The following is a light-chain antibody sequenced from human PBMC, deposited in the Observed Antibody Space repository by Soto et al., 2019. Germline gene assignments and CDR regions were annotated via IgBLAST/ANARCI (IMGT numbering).Light chain of an antibody. J-gene: IGKJ2*01. Sequence: EIVMTQSPATLSVSPGERATLSCRASQSVSRNLAWYQQKPGQPPRLLIYDASTRATGVPARFGGSGSGTEFTLTIRGLQSEDFAVYYCQQYGDWPPDTFGQGTKVEI. V-gene: IGKV3-15*01. CDR2: DAS. CDR1: QSVSRN. CDR3: QQYGDWPPDT.